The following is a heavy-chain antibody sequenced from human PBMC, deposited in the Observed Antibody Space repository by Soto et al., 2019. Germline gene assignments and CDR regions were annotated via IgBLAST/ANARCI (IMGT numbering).Heavy chain of an antibody. J-gene: IGHJ4*02. CDR2: IIPIFGTA. V-gene: IGHV1-69*13. Sequence: SVKVSCKASGGTFSSYAISWVRQAPGQGLEWMGGIIPIFGTANYAQKFQGRVTITADESTSTAYMELSSLRSEDTAVYYCARAGLEPGHFDYWGQGTPVTVSS. CDR3: ARAGLEPGHFDY. CDR1: GGTFSSYA. D-gene: IGHD1-1*01.